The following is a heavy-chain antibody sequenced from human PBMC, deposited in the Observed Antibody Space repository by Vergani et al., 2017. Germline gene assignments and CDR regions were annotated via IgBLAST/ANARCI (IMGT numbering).Heavy chain of an antibody. CDR3: ARDFGSGSYYKNQLRFDP. CDR2: IIPIFGTA. D-gene: IGHD3-10*01. CDR1: GGTFSSYA. V-gene: IGHV1-69*01. J-gene: IGHJ5*02. Sequence: QVQLVQSGAEVKKPGSSVKVSCKASGGTFSSYAISWVRQAPGQGLEWMGGIIPIFGTANYAQKFQGRVTITADESKSTAYMELSSLRSEDTAVYYCARDFGSGSYYKNQLRFDPWGQGTLVTVSS.